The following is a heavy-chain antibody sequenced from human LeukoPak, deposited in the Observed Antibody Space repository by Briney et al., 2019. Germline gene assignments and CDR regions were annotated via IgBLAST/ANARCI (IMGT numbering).Heavy chain of an antibody. CDR3: ARLDCTGDGCYNH. CDR2: VSSDETT. D-gene: IGHD2-8*02. V-gene: IGHV4-59*08. J-gene: IGHJ4*02. CDR1: GDSVTSYY. Sequence: SETLSLTCSVSGDSVTSYYWSWIRQPPGKGLEWIGYVSSDETTNYTPSLRSRVIMSVDTAKNHISLSLTSLTAADTAIYYCARLDCTGDGCYNHWGRGTLVTVSS.